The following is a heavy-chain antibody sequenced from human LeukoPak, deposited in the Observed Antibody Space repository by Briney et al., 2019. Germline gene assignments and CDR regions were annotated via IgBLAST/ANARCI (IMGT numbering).Heavy chain of an antibody. Sequence: KASQTLSLPCTVSGGSISIGDYYWTWIRQPPAKVLEWIGYIYDSGSTYYNPSLKSRVTISVDASSNQFSLKLSSVTAADTAVYYCARDLLNEGNHLDYWGQGTLVTVSS. D-gene: IGHD4-23*01. V-gene: IGHV4-30-4*01. CDR2: IYDSGST. J-gene: IGHJ4*02. CDR3: ARDLLNEGNHLDY. CDR1: GGSISIGDYY.